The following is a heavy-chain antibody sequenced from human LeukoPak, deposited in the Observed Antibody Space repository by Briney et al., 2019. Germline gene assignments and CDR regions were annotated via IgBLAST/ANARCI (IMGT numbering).Heavy chain of an antibody. CDR1: GFTFKNYA. V-gene: IGHV3-23*01. CDR2: ISGDAVTS. Sequence: GGSLRLSCAASGFTFKNYAMNWVRQSPGQGLEGVSTISGDAVTSWYADSVKGRFTVSRDNSKNIVFLQMNNLRAEDTPVYYCAKDIGGSGYDLYPYYYYGMDVWGQGTTVTVSS. J-gene: IGHJ6*02. D-gene: IGHD5-12*01. CDR3: AKDIGGSGYDLYPYYYYGMDV.